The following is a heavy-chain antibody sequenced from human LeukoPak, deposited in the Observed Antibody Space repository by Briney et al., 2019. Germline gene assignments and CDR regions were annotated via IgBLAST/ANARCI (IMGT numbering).Heavy chain of an antibody. V-gene: IGHV4-34*01. D-gene: IGHD3-9*01. CDR3: ARGQGYDILTGYYASEDYFDY. Sequence: PSETLSLTCAVYGGSFSGYYWSWIRQPPGKGLEWIGEINHSGSTNYNPSLKSRVTISVDTSKNQFSLKLSSVTAADTAVYYCARGQGYDILTGYYASEDYFDYWGQGTLVTVSS. CDR2: INHSGST. J-gene: IGHJ4*02. CDR1: GGSFSGYY.